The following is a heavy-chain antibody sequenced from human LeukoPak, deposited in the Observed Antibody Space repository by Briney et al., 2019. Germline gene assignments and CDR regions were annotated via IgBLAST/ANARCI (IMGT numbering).Heavy chain of an antibody. D-gene: IGHD5-24*01. CDR3: APGGDGYNPAYFQH. CDR1: GFTFSAYG. V-gene: IGHV3-30*03. J-gene: IGHJ1*01. CDR2: ESYDGSNK. Sequence: GRSLRLSCAASGFTFSAYGMHWVRQAPGKGLEWVAIESYDGSNKYYADSVKGRFTISRDNSKNTLYLQMNSLRSEDTAVYYCAPGGDGYNPAYFQHWGQGTLVTVSS.